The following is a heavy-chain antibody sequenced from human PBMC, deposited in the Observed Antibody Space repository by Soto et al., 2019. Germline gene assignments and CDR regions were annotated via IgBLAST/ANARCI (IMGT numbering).Heavy chain of an antibody. CDR1: GFTFSSYS. CDR3: AREGMVRGVIMTSYYYYYMDV. V-gene: IGHV3-21*01. J-gene: IGHJ6*03. D-gene: IGHD3-10*01. CDR2: ISSSSSYI. Sequence: GGSLRLSCAASGFTFSSYSMNWVRQAPGKGLEWVSSISSSSSYIYYADSVKGRFTISRDNAKNSLYLQMNSLRAEDTAVYYCAREGMVRGVIMTSYYYYYMDVWGKGTTVTVSS.